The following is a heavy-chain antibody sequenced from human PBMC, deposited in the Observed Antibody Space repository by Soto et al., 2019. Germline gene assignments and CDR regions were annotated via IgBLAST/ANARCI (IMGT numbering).Heavy chain of an antibody. CDR3: ARDLPPYGSESYYHERGSVDY. J-gene: IGHJ4*02. V-gene: IGHV1-69*08. D-gene: IGHD3-10*01. CDR2: IIPILGIA. Sequence: QVQLVQSGAEVKKPGSSVKVSCKASGGTFSSYTISWVRQAPGQGLEWMGRIIPILGIANYAQKFQGRVTITADKSTSTAYMELSSLRSEDTAVYYCARDLPPYGSESYYHERGSVDYWGQGTLVTVSP. CDR1: GGTFSSYT.